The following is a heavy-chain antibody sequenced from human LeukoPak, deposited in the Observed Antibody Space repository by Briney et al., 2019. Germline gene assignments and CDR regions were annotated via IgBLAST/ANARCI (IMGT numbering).Heavy chain of an antibody. Sequence: GGSLRLSCAASGFTFSSYAMHWVRQAPGKGLEYVSAISSNGGRTYYANSVKGRFTISRDNSKNTLYLQMGSLRAEDMAVYYCARVIGGYSYGPFDYWGQGTLVTVSS. D-gene: IGHD5-18*01. CDR3: ARVIGGYSYGPFDY. V-gene: IGHV3-64*01. CDR2: ISSNGGRT. CDR1: GFTFSSYA. J-gene: IGHJ4*02.